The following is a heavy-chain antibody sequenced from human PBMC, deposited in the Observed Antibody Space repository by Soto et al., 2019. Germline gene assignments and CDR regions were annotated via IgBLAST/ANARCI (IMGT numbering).Heavy chain of an antibody. CDR2: ISYDGSNK. Sequence: PGGSLRLSCAASGFTFSSYGMHWVRQAPGKGLEWVAVISYDGSNKYYADSVKGRFTISRDNSKNTLYLQMNSLRAEDTAVYYCAKELQLWSPYLSFDYWGQGTRVTVSS. V-gene: IGHV3-30*18. J-gene: IGHJ4*02. CDR3: AKELQLWSPYLSFDY. CDR1: GFTFSSYG. D-gene: IGHD5-18*01.